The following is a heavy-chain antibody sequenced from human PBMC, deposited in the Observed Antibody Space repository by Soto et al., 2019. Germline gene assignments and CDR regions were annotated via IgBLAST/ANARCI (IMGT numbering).Heavy chain of an antibody. CDR3: ARATEMVDFDF. J-gene: IGHJ4*02. D-gene: IGHD2-8*01. CDR1: GYSFIGNY. V-gene: IGHV1-2*04. CDR2: INPNNGDT. Sequence: SVKVSCKTSGYSFIGNYIHWSRQVPGQGLEWMGWINPNNGDTSYAQRFQGWVTLTRDTSINTAYVQVSRLTSDDTAVYYCARATEMVDFDFWGQGTVVTVSS.